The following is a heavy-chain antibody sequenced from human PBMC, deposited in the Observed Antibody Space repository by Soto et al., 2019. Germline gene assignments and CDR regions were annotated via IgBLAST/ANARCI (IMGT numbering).Heavy chain of an antibody. J-gene: IGHJ5*02. CDR1: GFTFSSYA. Sequence: GGSLRLSCAASGFTFSSYAMNWVRQAPGKGLEWVSVIGGGGSSTYYAASVKGRFTISRDNSKNTLYLQMSSLRADDTAVYYCGARYTSSWSGFDPWGQGTLVTVSS. CDR2: IGGGGSST. D-gene: IGHD6-13*01. CDR3: GARYTSSWSGFDP. V-gene: IGHV3-23*01.